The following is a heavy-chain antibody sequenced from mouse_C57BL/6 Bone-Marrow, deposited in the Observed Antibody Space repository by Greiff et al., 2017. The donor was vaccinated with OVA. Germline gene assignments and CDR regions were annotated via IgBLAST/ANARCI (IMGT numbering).Heavy chain of an antibody. D-gene: IGHD2-3*01. CDR2: IYPRDGST. CDR3: ARWDDGYYAWFAY. V-gene: IGHV1-78*01. CDR1: GYTFTDHT. J-gene: IGHJ3*01. Sequence: VQLQESDAELVKPGASVKISCKVSGYTFTDHTIHWMKQRPEQGLEWIGYIYPRDGSTKYNEKFKGKATLTADKSSSTPYMQLNSLTSEDSAVYFCARWDDGYYAWFAYWGQGTLVTVSA.